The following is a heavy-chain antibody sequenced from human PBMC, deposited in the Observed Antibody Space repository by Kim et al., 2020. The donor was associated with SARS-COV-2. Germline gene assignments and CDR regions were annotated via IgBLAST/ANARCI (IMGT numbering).Heavy chain of an antibody. CDR1: GFTFDDYA. CDR2: ISWNSGSI. J-gene: IGHJ4*02. V-gene: IGHV3-9*01. CDR3: AKDSSPRFYCSSTSCRPFDY. D-gene: IGHD2-2*01. Sequence: GGSLRLSCAASGFTFDDYAMHWVRQAPGKGLEWVSGISWNSGSIGYADSVKGRFTISRDNAKNSLYLQMNSLRAEDTALYYCAKDSSPRFYCSSTSCRPFDYWGQGTLVTVSS.